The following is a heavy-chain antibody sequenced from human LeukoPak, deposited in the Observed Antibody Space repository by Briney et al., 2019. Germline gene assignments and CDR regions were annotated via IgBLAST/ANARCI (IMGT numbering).Heavy chain of an antibody. Sequence: SQTLSLTCTVSGGSISSGDYYWSWIRQPPGKGREWIGYIYYSGSTYYNPSLKSRVTISVDTSKNQFSLKLSSVTAADTAVYYCARVDLIVGATYFDYWGQGTLVTVSS. CDR3: ARVDLIVGATYFDY. J-gene: IGHJ4*02. V-gene: IGHV4-30-4*08. CDR2: IYYSGST. D-gene: IGHD1-26*01. CDR1: GGSISSGDYY.